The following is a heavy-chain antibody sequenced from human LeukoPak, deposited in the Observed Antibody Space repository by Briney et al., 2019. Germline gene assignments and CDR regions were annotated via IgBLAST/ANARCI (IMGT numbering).Heavy chain of an antibody. D-gene: IGHD4-17*01. CDR2: IYYSGST. CDR3: AGRKLYGDPGYFDY. CDR1: GGSISSSSYY. Sequence: PSETLSLTCTVSGGSISSSSYYWGWIRQPPGKGLEWIGSIYYSGSTYYNPSLKSRVTISVDTSKNQFSLKLSSVTAADTAVYYCAGRKLYGDPGYFDYWGQGTLVTVSP. J-gene: IGHJ4*02. V-gene: IGHV4-39*01.